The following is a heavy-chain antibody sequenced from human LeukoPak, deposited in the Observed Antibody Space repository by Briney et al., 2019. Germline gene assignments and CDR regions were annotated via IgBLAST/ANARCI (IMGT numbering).Heavy chain of an antibody. CDR3: ASTSTTPGLFDY. J-gene: IGHJ4*02. Sequence: SQTLSLTCTVSGGSISSGDYYWSWIRQPPGKGLEWIGYIYYSGSTYYNPSLKSRVTISVDTSKNQFSLKLSSVTAADTAVYYCASTSTTPGLFDYWGQGTLVTVSS. D-gene: IGHD2-15*01. CDR1: GGSISSGDYY. CDR2: IYYSGST. V-gene: IGHV4-30-4*08.